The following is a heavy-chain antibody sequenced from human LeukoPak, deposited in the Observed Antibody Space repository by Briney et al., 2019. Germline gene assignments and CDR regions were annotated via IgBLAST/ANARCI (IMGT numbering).Heavy chain of an antibody. Sequence: PGGSLRLSCAASGFTFSSYAMHWVRQAPGKGLEYVSAMSSNGGTTDYANSAKGRFTISRDNSKNTLYLQMGSLRAEDTAVYYCARDSSGDYLDYWGQGTLVTVSS. V-gene: IGHV3-64*01. J-gene: IGHJ4*02. D-gene: IGHD4-17*01. CDR2: MSSNGGTT. CDR3: ARDSSGDYLDY. CDR1: GFTFSSYA.